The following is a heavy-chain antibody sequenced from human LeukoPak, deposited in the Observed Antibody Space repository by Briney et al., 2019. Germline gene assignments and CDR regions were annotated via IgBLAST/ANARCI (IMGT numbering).Heavy chain of an antibody. D-gene: IGHD3-22*01. Sequence: GRSLRLSCAASGFTFSSYGMHWVRHAPGKGLEWVAVIWYDGSNKYYADSVKGRFTISRDNSKNTLYLQMNSLRAEDTAVYFCAKRGVVIRVILVGFHKEAYYFDSWGQGALVTVSS. CDR1: GFTFSSYG. CDR2: IWYDGSNK. J-gene: IGHJ4*02. V-gene: IGHV3-33*06. CDR3: AKRGVVIRVILVGFHKEAYYFDS.